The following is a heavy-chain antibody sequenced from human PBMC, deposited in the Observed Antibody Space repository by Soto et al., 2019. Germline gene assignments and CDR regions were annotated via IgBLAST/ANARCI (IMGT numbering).Heavy chain of an antibody. D-gene: IGHD4-17*01. CDR2: INHSGST. CDR1: GGSSSGYY. CDR3: ARSTVTTLPPHYFDY. V-gene: IGHV4-34*01. Sequence: SETLSLTCAVYGGSSSGYYWSWIRQPPGKGLEWIGEINHSGSTNYNPSLKSRVTISVDTSKNQFSLKLSSVTAADTAVYYCARSTVTTLPPHYFDYWGQGTLVTVSS. J-gene: IGHJ4*02.